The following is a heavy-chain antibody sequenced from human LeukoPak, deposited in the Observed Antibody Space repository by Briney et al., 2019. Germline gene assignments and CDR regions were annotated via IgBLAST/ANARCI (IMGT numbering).Heavy chain of an antibody. CDR2: ISAYNGNT. CDR1: GYTFNSYG. CDR3: ARARTAATYRSYYYYYYMDV. Sequence: ASVKVSCKACGYTFNSYGSSWVGQARGQGGEGMGWISAYNGNTNYATKLRSRVTMTTDTSTSTAYMDLRSLSSDDTAVYYCARARTAATYRSYYYYYYMDVWGKGTTVTVSS. J-gene: IGHJ6*03. V-gene: IGHV1-18*01. D-gene: IGHD2-15*01.